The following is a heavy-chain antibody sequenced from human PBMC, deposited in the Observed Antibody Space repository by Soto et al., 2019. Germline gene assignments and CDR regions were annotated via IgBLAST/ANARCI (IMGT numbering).Heavy chain of an antibody. J-gene: IGHJ5*02. D-gene: IGHD1-26*01. CDR2: ISAYNGNT. CDR3: ARVVGALGHWFDP. CDR1: GYTFTSYG. V-gene: IGHV1-18*01. Sequence: QVQLVQSGGEVKKPGASVKVSCKASGYTFTSYGISWVRQAPGQGLEWMGRISAYNGNTNYAQKLQGRVTMTTDTSTSTAYVERRSLRSDDTDVYYCARVVGALGHWFDPWGQGTLVTVSS.